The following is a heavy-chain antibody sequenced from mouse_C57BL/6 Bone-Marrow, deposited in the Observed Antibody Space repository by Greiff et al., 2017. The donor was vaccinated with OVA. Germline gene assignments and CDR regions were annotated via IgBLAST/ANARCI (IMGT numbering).Heavy chain of an antibody. CDR2: IYPRDGST. CDR3: ARHYSNYEGFDV. V-gene: IGHV1-85*01. Sequence: QVQLQQSGPALVKPGASVQLSCKASCYPFTRYDINCVTPRPGPGLEWIGWIYPRDGSTKYNEKFKGKATLTVDTSSSTAYMELHSLTSEDSAVYFCARHYSNYEGFDVWGTGTTVTVSS. J-gene: IGHJ1*03. D-gene: IGHD2-5*01. CDR1: CYPFTRYD.